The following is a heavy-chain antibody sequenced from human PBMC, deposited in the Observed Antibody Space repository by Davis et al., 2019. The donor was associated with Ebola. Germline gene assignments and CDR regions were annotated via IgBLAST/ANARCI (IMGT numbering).Heavy chain of an antibody. CDR3: AGIAARAYYYGMDV. Sequence: AASVKVSCKASGYTFTSYAMHWVRQAPGQRLEWMGWINAGNGNTKYSQKFQGRVTMTRDTSTSTVYMELSSLRSEDTAVYYCAGIAARAYYYGMDVWGQGTTVTVSS. D-gene: IGHD6-6*01. CDR1: GYTFTSYA. J-gene: IGHJ6*02. V-gene: IGHV1-3*01. CDR2: INAGNGNT.